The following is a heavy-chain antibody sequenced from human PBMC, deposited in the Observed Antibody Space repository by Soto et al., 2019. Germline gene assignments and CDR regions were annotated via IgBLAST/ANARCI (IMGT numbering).Heavy chain of an antibody. D-gene: IGHD5-18*01. CDR2: IYWNDDK. Sequence: SGPTLVNPTQTLTLTCTFSGFSLSTSGVGVGRIRQPPGKALEWLALIYWNDDKRYSPSLKSRLTITKDTSKNQVVLTMTNMDPVEPATYYCALHQIRGSSYGTLGPCGMDVWGQGTTVTVSS. V-gene: IGHV2-5*01. J-gene: IGHJ6*02. CDR3: ALHQIRGSSYGTLGPCGMDV. CDR1: GFSLSTSGVG.